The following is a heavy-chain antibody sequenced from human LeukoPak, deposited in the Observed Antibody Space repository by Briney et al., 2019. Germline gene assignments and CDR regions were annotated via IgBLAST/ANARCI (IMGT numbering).Heavy chain of an antibody. CDR3: ARGTFYGDLDY. CDR2: IIPIFGTA. V-gene: IGHV1-69*06. Sequence: ASVKVSCKASGGTFSSYAISWVRQAPGQGLEWMGGIIPIFGTANYAQKLQGRVTITADKSTSTAYMELSSLRSEDTAVYYCARGTFYGDLDYWGQGTLVTVSS. CDR1: GGTFSSYA. D-gene: IGHD4-17*01. J-gene: IGHJ4*02.